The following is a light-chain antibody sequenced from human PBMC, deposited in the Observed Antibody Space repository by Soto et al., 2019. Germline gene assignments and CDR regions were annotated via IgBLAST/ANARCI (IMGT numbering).Light chain of an antibody. CDR3: QQYNNWPPICT. Sequence: EIVMTQSPATLSVSPGERATLSCRASQSVSSNLASYQQKPGQAPRLLIYGASTRATDIPARFSGSESGTEFTLTSGRLQSEGFAICYCQQYNNWPPICTFGPGTKLD. J-gene: IGKJ3*01. CDR2: GAS. V-gene: IGKV3-15*01. CDR1: QSVSSN.